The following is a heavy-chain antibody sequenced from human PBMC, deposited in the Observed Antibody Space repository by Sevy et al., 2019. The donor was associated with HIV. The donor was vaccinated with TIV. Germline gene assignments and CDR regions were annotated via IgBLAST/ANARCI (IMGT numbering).Heavy chain of an antibody. J-gene: IGHJ2*01. D-gene: IGHD3-3*01. Sequence: SETLXLXCTVSXXXISSGDYXWSWXRXXPXKGLXXXGYXXXSGSTYYXPSLKSRVTISVDTSKNQFSLKLSSVTAADTAXXXCARARGAYYDFWRGXXXGXXXXXXGXGTLVTVSS. CDR3: ARARGAYYDFWRGXXXGXXXXX. CDR1: XXXISSGDYX. V-gene: IGHV4-30-4*01. CDR2: XXXSGST.